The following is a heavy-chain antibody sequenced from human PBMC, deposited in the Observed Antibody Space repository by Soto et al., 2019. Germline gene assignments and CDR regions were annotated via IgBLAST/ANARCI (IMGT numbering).Heavy chain of an antibody. CDR1: GFTFGDYA. CDR3: TRWGRRRDGYNCFDY. Sequence: GGSLRLSCTASGFTFGDYAMSWFRQAPGKGLEWVGFIRSKAYGGTTEYAASVKGRFTISRDDSKSIAYLQMNSLKTEDTAVYYCTRWGRRRDGYNCFDYWGQGTLVTVSS. D-gene: IGHD5-12*01. CDR2: IRSKAYGGTT. V-gene: IGHV3-49*03. J-gene: IGHJ4*02.